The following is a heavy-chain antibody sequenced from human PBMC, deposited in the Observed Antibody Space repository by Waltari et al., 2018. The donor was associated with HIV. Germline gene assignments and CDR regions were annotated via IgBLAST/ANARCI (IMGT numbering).Heavy chain of an antibody. Sequence: QVQLVESGGGVVQPGRSLRLSCAASGFTFSSYALHWVRRAPGKGLEWVAVISYDGSNKYYADSVKGRFTISRDNSKNTLYLQMNSLRAEDTAVYYCARVSTGYSSGSTIDYWGQGTLVTVSS. CDR1: GFTFSSYA. V-gene: IGHV3-30-3*01. J-gene: IGHJ4*02. CDR3: ARVSTGYSSGSTIDY. D-gene: IGHD6-19*01. CDR2: ISYDGSNK.